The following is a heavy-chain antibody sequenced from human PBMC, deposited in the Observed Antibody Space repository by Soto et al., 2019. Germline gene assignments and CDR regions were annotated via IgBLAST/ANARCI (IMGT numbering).Heavy chain of an antibody. CDR1: GFTFSSYS. D-gene: IGHD6-13*01. J-gene: IGHJ5*02. CDR3: ARDSPRSWPIFDP. CDR2: ISSSSSYI. V-gene: IGHV3-21*01. Sequence: GGSLRLSCAASGFTFSSYSMNWVRQAPGKGLEWVSSISSSSSYIYYADSVKGRFTISRDNAKNSLYLQMNSLRAEDTAVYYCARDSPRSWPIFDPWGQGTLVTVSS.